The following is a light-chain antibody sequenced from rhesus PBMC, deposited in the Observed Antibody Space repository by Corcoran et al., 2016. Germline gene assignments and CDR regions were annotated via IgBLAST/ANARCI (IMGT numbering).Light chain of an antibody. CDR3: QQSSNLWT. CDR2: GAS. Sequence: ETVVTQSPATLSLSPGERATLSCRASQSVGSYLAWYQQKPGQAPRLLIYGASSRATGFPDRVSGRGSGTDFTRTSSSLEPEDVGVYYWQQSSNLWTFGQGTKVEIK. V-gene: IGKV3-24*04. CDR1: QSVGSY. J-gene: IGKJ1*01.